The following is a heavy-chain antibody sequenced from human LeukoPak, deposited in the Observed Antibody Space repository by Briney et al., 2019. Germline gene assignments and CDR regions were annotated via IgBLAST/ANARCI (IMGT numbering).Heavy chain of an antibody. D-gene: IGHD5-12*01. CDR2: INTDGSTT. CDR1: GFTFSRYW. Sequence: PGGSLRLSCAAYGFTFSRYWMYWVRQAPGKGLVWVSRINTDGSTTSYADSVKGRFTISRDNAKNTLYLQMNSLRAEDTAVYYCAKKGTESGTGVFQHWGQGTLVTVSS. V-gene: IGHV3-74*01. J-gene: IGHJ1*01. CDR3: AKKGTESGTGVFQH.